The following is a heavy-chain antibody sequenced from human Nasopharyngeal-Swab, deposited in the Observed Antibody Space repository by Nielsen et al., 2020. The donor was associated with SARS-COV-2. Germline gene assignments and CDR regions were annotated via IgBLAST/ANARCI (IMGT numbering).Heavy chain of an antibody. J-gene: IGHJ3*01. D-gene: IGHD1-20*01. CDR3: AREMPQGITGHTSD. Sequence: SETLSLTCTVCGASISSYYWSWIRQPPGKGLEWIGYIYYRGNTNYNPSLKSRVTMSEDTSKNQFSLKLSSVTAADTAVYYCAREMPQGITGHTSDWGQGTMVTVSS. CDR1: GASISSYY. V-gene: IGHV4-59*13. CDR2: IYYRGNT.